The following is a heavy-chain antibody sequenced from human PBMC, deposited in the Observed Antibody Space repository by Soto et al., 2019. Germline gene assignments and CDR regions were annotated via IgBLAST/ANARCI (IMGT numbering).Heavy chain of an antibody. J-gene: IGHJ3*02. D-gene: IGHD3-22*01. CDR1: GFTFSSYS. V-gene: IGHV3-48*01. CDR2: ISSSSTTI. CDR3: ARDQGVALTTRTFDI. Sequence: EVQLVESGGGLVQPGGSLRLSCAASGFTFSSYSMNWVRQAPGKGLEWLSYISSSSTTIYYEDSMKGRFTISRDDAKGSLYLQMNSLIVEDTAVYYCARDQGVALTTRTFDIWGQGTMVTVSS.